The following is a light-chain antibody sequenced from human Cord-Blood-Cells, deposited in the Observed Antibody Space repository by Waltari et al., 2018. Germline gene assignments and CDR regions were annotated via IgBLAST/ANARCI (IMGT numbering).Light chain of an antibody. Sequence: QSALTQPASVSGSPRQSITIPCTGTSSDVRGYNYVSWYQQHPAKAPKLMIYDVSKRPSGVSNRFSGSKSGNTASLTISGLQAEDEADYYCSSYTSSSTYVFGTGTKVTVL. CDR3: SSYTSSSTYV. J-gene: IGLJ1*01. CDR2: DVS. CDR1: SSDVRGYNY. V-gene: IGLV2-14*01.